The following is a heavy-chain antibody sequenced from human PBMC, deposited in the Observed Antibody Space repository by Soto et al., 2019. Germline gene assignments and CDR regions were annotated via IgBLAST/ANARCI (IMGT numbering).Heavy chain of an antibody. CDR1: GFTFSSYA. J-gene: IGHJ6*02. V-gene: IGHV3-23*01. CDR2: VSAGGDRT. CDR3: ARGDRGASGSPASYYYSGLDV. D-gene: IGHD2-15*01. Sequence: DVQLLESGGDLVQPGGSLRLSCAASGFTFSSYAMSWVRQAPGKGLEWVSSVSAGGDRTYYSDSVKGRFTISRANSNNALFLQMNALSAAATALYYCARGDRGASGSPASYYYSGLDVWGQGTTVTVSS.